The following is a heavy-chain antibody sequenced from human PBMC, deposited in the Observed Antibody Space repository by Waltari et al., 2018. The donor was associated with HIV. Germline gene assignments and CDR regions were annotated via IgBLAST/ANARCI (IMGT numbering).Heavy chain of an antibody. V-gene: IGHV3-30-3*01. Sequence: QVHLLESGGGVVQPGRSLRLSCAASGFTFSSYAMHWVRQAPGEVLEWLAVISDDGTNKYYADSVKDRFIIYRDNSQNTLYLQMFSLRPEDTAVYYCTRASAADLDFWGQGTLVTVSS. CDR2: ISDDGTNK. CDR1: GFTFSSYA. CDR3: TRASAADLDF. D-gene: IGHD2-2*01. J-gene: IGHJ4*02.